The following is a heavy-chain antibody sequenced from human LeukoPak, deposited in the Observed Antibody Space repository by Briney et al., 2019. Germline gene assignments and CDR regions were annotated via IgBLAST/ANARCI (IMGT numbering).Heavy chain of an antibody. V-gene: IGHV3-7*04. CDR1: GFTFSSYS. CDR3: ARGSSRWDC. D-gene: IGHD6-13*01. J-gene: IGHJ4*02. Sequence: GGSLRLSCAASGFTFSSYSMNWVRQAPGKGLEWVANIKQDGSEKYYVDSVKGRFTFSRDNAKNSLYLQMNSLRAEDTAVYYCARGSSRWDCWGQGTLVTVSS. CDR2: IKQDGSEK.